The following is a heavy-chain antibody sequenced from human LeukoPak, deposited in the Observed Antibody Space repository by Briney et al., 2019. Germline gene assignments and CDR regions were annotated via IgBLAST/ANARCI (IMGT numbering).Heavy chain of an antibody. CDR1: GCTFSGYW. Sequence: GGSLRLSCAASGCTFSGYWMHWVRQAPGKGLVWVSRINSDGSSTTYADSVKGRFTISRDNAKNTLYLQMNSLRAEDTAMYYCARAIGLDFDFWGQGTLVTVSS. CDR2: INSDGSST. V-gene: IGHV3-74*01. CDR3: ARAIGLDFDF. D-gene: IGHD2/OR15-2a*01. J-gene: IGHJ4*02.